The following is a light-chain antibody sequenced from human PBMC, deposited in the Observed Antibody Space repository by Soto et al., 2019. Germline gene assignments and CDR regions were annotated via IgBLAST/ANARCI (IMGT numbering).Light chain of an antibody. CDR2: TTS. CDR3: QHYDGWPPM. CDR1: QSVSSSY. Sequence: TLSCRASQSVSSSYLAWYQQKPGQDPSLLIYTTSTRASGVPARFSAFGSGTDFTLTIRSLQSEDFAVYDCQHYDGWPPMFGQWTKVDIK. V-gene: IGKV3-15*01. J-gene: IGKJ1*01.